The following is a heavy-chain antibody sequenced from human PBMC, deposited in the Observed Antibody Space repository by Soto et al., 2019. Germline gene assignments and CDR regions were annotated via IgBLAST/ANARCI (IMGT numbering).Heavy chain of an antibody. Sequence: ASVKVSCKVSGYTLTELSMHWVRQAPGKGLEWMGGFDPEDGETIYAQKFQGRVTMTEDTSTDTAYMELSSLRSEDTAVYYCARTGYCRSTSCLSYYYYYGMDVWGQGTTVTVSS. V-gene: IGHV1-24*01. CDR1: GYTLTELS. J-gene: IGHJ6*02. D-gene: IGHD2-2*03. CDR2: FDPEDGET. CDR3: ARTGYCRSTSCLSYYYYYGMDV.